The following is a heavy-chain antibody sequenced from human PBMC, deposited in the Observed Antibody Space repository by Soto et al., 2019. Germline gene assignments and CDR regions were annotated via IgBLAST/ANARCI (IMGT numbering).Heavy chain of an antibody. V-gene: IGHV3-9*01. CDR1: GFTFDDYA. CDR2: INWNSGSI. D-gene: IGHD6-13*01. CDR3: VKDESINWYSGHFRH. J-gene: IGHJ1*01. Sequence: EVQLVESGGGLVQPGRSLRLSCAASGFTFDDYAMHWVRQGPGKGLEWVSGINWNSGSIGYGDSVKGRVAISRDNAKNSLHRQMNSLSAEDTAFYYCVKDESINWYSGHFRHWGQGTLVTVSS.